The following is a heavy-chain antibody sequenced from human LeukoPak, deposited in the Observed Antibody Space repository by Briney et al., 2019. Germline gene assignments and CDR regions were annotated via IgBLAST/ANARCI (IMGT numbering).Heavy chain of an antibody. CDR3: ARDHEQVVQLDAFDI. CDR2: ISRSSTYI. V-gene: IGHV3-21*04. J-gene: IGHJ3*02. D-gene: IGHD1-1*01. Sequence: VGSLRLSCAASGFTFSSYSMNWVRQAPGKGLEWVSSISRSSTYIYYADSVKGRFTISRDDAKNSLYLQMNSLRAEDTAVYYCARDHEQVVQLDAFDIWGQGTMVTVSS. CDR1: GFTFSSYS.